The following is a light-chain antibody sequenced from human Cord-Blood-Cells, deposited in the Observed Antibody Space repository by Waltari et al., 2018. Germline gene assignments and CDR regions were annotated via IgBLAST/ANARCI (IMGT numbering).Light chain of an antibody. Sequence: DIQMTQSPSSLSASVGDRVTITCRASQSISSYLNWYQQKPGKAPKLLIYAASNLQSGGPSRFSGSGSGTDFTLTISILQPEDFATYYCQQSYSTPYTFGQGTKLEIK. CDR1: QSISSY. J-gene: IGKJ2*01. CDR3: QQSYSTPYT. CDR2: AAS. V-gene: IGKV1-39*01.